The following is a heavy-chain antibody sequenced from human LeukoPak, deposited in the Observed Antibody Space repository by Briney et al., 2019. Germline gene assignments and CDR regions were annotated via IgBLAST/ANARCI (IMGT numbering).Heavy chain of an antibody. Sequence: GGSLRLSCAASGFTFSSYWMHWVRQAPGKGLVWVSRINTGGSSTSYADSVKGRFTISRDNAKNTLYLQMNSLRAEDTAVYYCARVGDCSGGSCFYYYYYYMDVWGKGTTVTVSS. J-gene: IGHJ6*03. CDR1: GFTFSSYW. V-gene: IGHV3-74*01. D-gene: IGHD2-15*01. CDR2: INTGGSST. CDR3: ARVGDCSGGSCFYYYYYYMDV.